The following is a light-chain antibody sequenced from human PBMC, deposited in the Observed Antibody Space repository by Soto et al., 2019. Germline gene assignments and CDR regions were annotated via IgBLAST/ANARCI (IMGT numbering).Light chain of an antibody. CDR2: SAS. CDR1: QSISGTY. V-gene: IGKV3-20*01. CDR3: QHYGTSPST. J-gene: IGKJ1*01. Sequence: DTVLTQSPGTLSLTSGERATLSCRASQSISGTYLAWYQQKPGQAPRLLIYSASTRATGIPDRLSGSGSGTDFTLTISRLEPEDFAVYYCQHYGTSPSTFGRGTKVEIK.